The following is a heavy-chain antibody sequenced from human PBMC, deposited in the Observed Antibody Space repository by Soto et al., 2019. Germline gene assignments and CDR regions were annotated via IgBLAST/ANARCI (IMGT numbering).Heavy chain of an antibody. CDR1: GFIFSSYV. D-gene: IGHD3-16*01. V-gene: IGHV3-30*19. CDR2: TSYDGSNT. J-gene: IGHJ4*02. Sequence: QVQLVESGGGVVQPGTSLRLSCVGSGFIFSSYVIHWVRQAPGKGLEWVALTSYDGSNTYYDDSVKGRFTISRDNSKNAVDLQMYSTIREDSAVYSWARWGTTGGVHVWGQGKLVSVSS. CDR3: ARWGTTGGVHV.